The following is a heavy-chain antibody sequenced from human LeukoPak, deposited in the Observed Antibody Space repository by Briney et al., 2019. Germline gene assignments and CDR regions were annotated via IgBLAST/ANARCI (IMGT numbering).Heavy chain of an antibody. Sequence: SETLSLTCTVSGGSISSGSYYWSWIRQPAGKGLEWIGRIYTSGSTNYNPSLKSRVTISVDTSKNQFSLELSSVTAADTAVYYCARHKSYYDSSGYSFDYWGQGTLVTVSS. J-gene: IGHJ4*02. V-gene: IGHV4-61*02. CDR3: ARHKSYYDSSGYSFDY. CDR1: GGSISSGSYY. CDR2: IYTSGST. D-gene: IGHD3-22*01.